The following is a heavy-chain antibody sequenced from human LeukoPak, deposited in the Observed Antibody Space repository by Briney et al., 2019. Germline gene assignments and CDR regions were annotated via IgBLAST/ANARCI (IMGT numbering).Heavy chain of an antibody. CDR2: INPNSGGT. CDR3: ARAVFGVVSSFDP. CDR1: GYTFTGYY. J-gene: IGHJ5*02. Sequence: ASVKVSCKASGYTFTGYYMHWVRQAPGQGLERMGWINPNSGGTNYAQKFQGRVTMTRDTSISTAYMELSRLRSDDTAVYYCARAVFGVVSSFDPWGRGTLVTVSS. D-gene: IGHD3-3*01. V-gene: IGHV1-2*02.